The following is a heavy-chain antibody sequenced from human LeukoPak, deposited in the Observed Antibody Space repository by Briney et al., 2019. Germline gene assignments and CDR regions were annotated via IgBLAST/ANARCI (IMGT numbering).Heavy chain of an antibody. D-gene: IGHD7-27*01. V-gene: IGHV1-69*05. J-gene: IGHJ4*02. CDR3: ARGLGIVRGYYFDY. CDR2: IIPIFGTA. CDR1: GGTFSSYA. Sequence: RASVKVSCKASGGTFSSYAISWVRQAPGQGLEWMGGIIPIFGTANYAQKFQSRVTITTDESTSTAYMELSSLRSEDTAVYYCARGLGIVRGYYFDYWGQGTLVTVSS.